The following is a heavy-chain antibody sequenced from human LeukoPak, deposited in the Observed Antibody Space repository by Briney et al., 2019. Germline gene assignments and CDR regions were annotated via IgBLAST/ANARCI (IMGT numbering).Heavy chain of an antibody. Sequence: GGSLRLSCAASGFTFSSYEMNWVRQAPGKGLEWVSYISSSGSTIYYADSVKGRFTISRDNAENSLYLQMNSLRAEDTAVYYCAKRSMTTIYFDYWGQGTLVTVSS. V-gene: IGHV3-48*03. J-gene: IGHJ4*02. CDR3: AKRSMTTIYFDY. CDR2: ISSSGSTI. D-gene: IGHD5-24*01. CDR1: GFTFSSYE.